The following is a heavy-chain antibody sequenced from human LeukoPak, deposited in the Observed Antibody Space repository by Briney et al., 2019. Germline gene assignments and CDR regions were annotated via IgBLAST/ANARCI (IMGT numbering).Heavy chain of an antibody. CDR3: ARDNWKDRWFDP. D-gene: IGHD1-20*01. CDR2: MNPNSGNT. CDR1: GYTFTSYD. V-gene: IGHV1-8*03. Sequence: ASVKVSCKASGYTFTSYDINWVRQATGQGLEWMGWMNPNSGNTGYAQKFQGRVTITRNTSISTAYMELSSLRSDDTAVYYCARDNWKDRWFDPWGQGTLVTVSS. J-gene: IGHJ5*02.